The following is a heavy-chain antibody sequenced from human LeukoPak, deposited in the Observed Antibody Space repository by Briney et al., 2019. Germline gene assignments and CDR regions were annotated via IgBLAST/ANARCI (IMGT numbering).Heavy chain of an antibody. CDR2: INPSSGGT. Sequence: ASVKVSCKASGYTFTGYYMHWVRQAPGQGLEWMGWINPSSGGTNYAQKLQGRVTMTTDTSTSTAYMELRSLRSDDTAVYYCARVTPGPTWIQLWTRRNWFDPWGQGTLVTVSS. D-gene: IGHD5-18*01. CDR3: ARVTPGPTWIQLWTRRNWFDP. CDR1: GYTFTGYY. V-gene: IGHV1-2*02. J-gene: IGHJ5*02.